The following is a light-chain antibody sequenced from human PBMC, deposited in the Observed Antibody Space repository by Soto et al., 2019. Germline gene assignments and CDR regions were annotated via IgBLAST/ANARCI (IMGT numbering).Light chain of an antibody. J-gene: IGKJ2*01. Sequence: EIVLTQSPGTLSLSPGERATLSCRASQSVSSSYLAWYQQKPGQAPRLLIYGASSMATGIPDRFSGSESGTDFALTISRLEPEDFAVYYCQQYGSSPLYTFGQVNKLEIK. CDR1: QSVSSSY. CDR3: QQYGSSPLYT. V-gene: IGKV3-20*01. CDR2: GAS.